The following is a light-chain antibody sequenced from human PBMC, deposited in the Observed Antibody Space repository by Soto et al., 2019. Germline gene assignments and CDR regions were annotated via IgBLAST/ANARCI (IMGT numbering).Light chain of an antibody. CDR3: QQTYSNLWT. CDR1: QDISNY. Sequence: DIQMTQSPSSLSASVGDRVTITCQASQDISNYVNWYQQMSGTAPKLPIYAASTLHTGVPSRFSGRGSGTDFTLTSNNLQREDFADYFCQQTYSNLWTFGQGTKVDIK. V-gene: IGKV1-39*01. J-gene: IGKJ1*01. CDR2: AAS.